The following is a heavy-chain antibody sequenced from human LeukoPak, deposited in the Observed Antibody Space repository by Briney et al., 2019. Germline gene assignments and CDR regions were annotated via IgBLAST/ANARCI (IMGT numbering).Heavy chain of an antibody. CDR1: GGTFRSYA. J-gene: IGHJ4*02. V-gene: IGHV1-69*05. Sequence: SVKVSCKASGGTFRSYAISWVRQATGQGLEWMGRIIPIFGTTNYAQKFQGRVTITTDESTSTAYMELRSLRSDDTAVYYCARDDWLGYCSGGSCLVDYWGQGTLVTVSS. CDR2: IIPIFGTT. D-gene: IGHD2-15*01. CDR3: ARDDWLGYCSGGSCLVDY.